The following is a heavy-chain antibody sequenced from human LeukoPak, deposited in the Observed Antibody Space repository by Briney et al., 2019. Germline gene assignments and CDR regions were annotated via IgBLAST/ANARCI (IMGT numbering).Heavy chain of an antibody. D-gene: IGHD5-18*01. Sequence: GGSLRLSCTTSGFSFSAYEMNWVRQAPGKGLEWVSGINWNGGSTGYADSVKGRFTISRDNAKNSLYLQMNSLRAEDAALYYCARNKAMAGGYFDYWGQGTLVTVSS. CDR3: ARNKAMAGGYFDY. CDR1: GFSFSAYE. V-gene: IGHV3-20*04. J-gene: IGHJ4*02. CDR2: INWNGGST.